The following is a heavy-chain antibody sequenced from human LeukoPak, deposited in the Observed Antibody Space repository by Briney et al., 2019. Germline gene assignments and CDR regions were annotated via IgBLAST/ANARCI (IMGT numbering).Heavy chain of an antibody. V-gene: IGHV1-58*01. D-gene: IGHD5-12*01. CDR3: AADSGSDYDTSPGPDAFDI. Sequence: GASVKVSCKASGFTFTSSAVQWVRQARGQRLEWIGWIVVGSGNTNYAQKFQERVTITRDMSTSTAYMELSSLRSEDTAVYYCAADSGSDYDTSPGPDAFDIWGQGTMVTVSS. J-gene: IGHJ3*02. CDR2: IVVGSGNT. CDR1: GFTFTSSA.